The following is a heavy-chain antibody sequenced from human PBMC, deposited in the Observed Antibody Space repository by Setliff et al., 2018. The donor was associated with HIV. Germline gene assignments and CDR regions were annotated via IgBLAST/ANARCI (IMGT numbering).Heavy chain of an antibody. J-gene: IGHJ6*03. D-gene: IGHD3-10*01. CDR1: GGSINSTSYY. CDR2: IYHTGST. CDR3: ARGRDYYGSRSYFNGRANSYYFMDV. V-gene: IGHV4-39*01. Sequence: ASETLSLTCTVSGGSINSTSYYWGWIRQPPGNGLEWIGSIYHTGSTYYKPSLKSRVTISVDTSKNQFSLRLSSVTAADTAVYYCARGRDYYGSRSYFNGRANSYYFMDVWGKGTTVTVSS.